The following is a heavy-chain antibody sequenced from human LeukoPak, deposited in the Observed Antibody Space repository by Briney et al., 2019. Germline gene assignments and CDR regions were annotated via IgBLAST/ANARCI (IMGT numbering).Heavy chain of an antibody. CDR1: GYTFTRYA. CDR3: ARAYQPLGGLSFPDS. V-gene: IGHV7-4-1*02. J-gene: IGHJ5*01. D-gene: IGHD3-16*02. CDR2: INTKTGNP. Sequence: ASVKVSCKASGYTFTRYAVNWVRQAPGQGLEWMGWINTKTGNPTYAQGFTGRFVFSLDTSVTTAYLQISSLRAEDTAVYYCARAYQPLGGLSFPDSWGQGTLVTVSS.